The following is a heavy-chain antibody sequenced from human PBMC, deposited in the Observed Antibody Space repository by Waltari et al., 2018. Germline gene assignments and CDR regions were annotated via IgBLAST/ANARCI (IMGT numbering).Heavy chain of an antibody. J-gene: IGHJ4*02. CDR1: GFTFSNYW. Sequence: EVQLVESGGGLVQPGGSLRLSCEVSGFTFSNYWMHWVRQVPGKGLVWVSRIKHDGTCTIYADSVQGRFTISRDNAKNTLYLQLNSLRGEDTAVYYCGRGYNDRRLDYWGQGTLVTVSS. CDR2: IKHDGTCT. V-gene: IGHV3-74*01. D-gene: IGHD1-1*01. CDR3: GRGYNDRRLDY.